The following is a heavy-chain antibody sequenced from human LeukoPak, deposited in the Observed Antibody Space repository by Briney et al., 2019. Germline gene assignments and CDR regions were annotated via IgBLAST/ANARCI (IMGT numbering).Heavy chain of an antibody. J-gene: IGHJ4*02. CDR1: GGTFSSYA. CDR3: ARAETMIGGYFDY. Sequence: ASVNVSCKASGGTFSSYAISWVRQAPGQGLEWMGGIIPIFGTANYAQEFQGRVTITADESTSTAYMELSSLRSEDTAVYYCARAETMIGGYFDYWGQGTLVTVSS. CDR2: IIPIFGTA. V-gene: IGHV1-69*13. D-gene: IGHD3-22*01.